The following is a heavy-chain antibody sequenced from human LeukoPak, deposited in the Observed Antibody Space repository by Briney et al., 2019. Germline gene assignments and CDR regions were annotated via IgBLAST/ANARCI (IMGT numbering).Heavy chain of an antibody. Sequence: GGSLRLSCAASGFTFTNHWMSWVRQAPGKGLEWVANIKQDGSVQYYVDSVKGRFTISRDNAKDSLYLQMSSLKTEDTAVYYCARDFCSGTTCHDAFDTWGQGTMVTVSS. CDR3: ARDFCSGTTCHDAFDT. CDR2: IKQDGSVQ. V-gene: IGHV3-7*01. J-gene: IGHJ3*02. CDR1: GFTFTNHW. D-gene: IGHD2-2*01.